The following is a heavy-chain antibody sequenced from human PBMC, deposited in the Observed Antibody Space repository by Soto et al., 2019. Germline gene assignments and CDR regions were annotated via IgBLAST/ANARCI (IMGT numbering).Heavy chain of an antibody. V-gene: IGHV4-59*01. J-gene: IGHJ4*02. CDR2: IYYSGST. CDR1: GGSISSYS. CDR3: ARVYGGALDY. Sequence: SETLSLTCTVSGGSISSYSWSWIRQPPGKGLEWIGYIYYSGSTNYNPSLKSRVTISVDTSKNQFSLKLSSVTAADTAVYYCARVYGGALDYWGQGTLVTVS. D-gene: IGHD2-2*02.